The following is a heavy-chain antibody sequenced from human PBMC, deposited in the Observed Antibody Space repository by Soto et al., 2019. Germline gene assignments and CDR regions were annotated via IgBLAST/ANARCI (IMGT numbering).Heavy chain of an antibody. Sequence: QVQLMESGGGLVKPGGSLRLSCAASGFTFSDYYMSWIRQAPGKGLEWISYISSDDSTIYYADSVKGRFTISRDNARNSLYLQMNSLRAEDTAMYYCAKVRRVGATDYWGQGTLVTVSS. CDR2: ISSDDSTI. V-gene: IGHV3-11*01. D-gene: IGHD1-26*01. J-gene: IGHJ4*02. CDR3: AKVRRVGATDY. CDR1: GFTFSDYY.